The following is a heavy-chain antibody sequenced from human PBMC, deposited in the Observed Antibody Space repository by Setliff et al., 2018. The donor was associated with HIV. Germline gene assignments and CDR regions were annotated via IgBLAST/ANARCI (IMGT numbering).Heavy chain of an antibody. D-gene: IGHD2-21*01. CDR2: IGSDVSII. J-gene: IGHJ4*02. V-gene: IGHV3-48*01. CDR3: ARDRNCGNGCYSSADH. Sequence: GGSLRLSCVVSGVTFSIYSMAWVRQAPGKGLEWLSYIGSDVSIIFYGDSVKGRFTVSRDNAKNSLYLHMNNLRAEDTAVYYCARDRNCGNGCYSSADHWGLGTLVTVSS. CDR1: GVTFSIYS.